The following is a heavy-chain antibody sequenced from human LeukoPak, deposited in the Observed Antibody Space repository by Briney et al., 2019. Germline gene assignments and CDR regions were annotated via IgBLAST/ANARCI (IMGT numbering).Heavy chain of an antibody. V-gene: IGHV3-21*01. D-gene: IGHD3-10*01. CDR2: ISRCNSYI. J-gene: IGHJ5*02. CDR1: GFTFSSYS. CDR3: AREYGSGSYYIGVWFDP. Sequence: PGGSRRLACEAAGFTFSSYSMNWVRQAPGKGLEWVSSISRCNSYISYAAAVKGRFTIYSDNARISLYLQMNSLRDEDTSVYYCAREYGSGSYYIGVWFDPWGQGTLVTVSS.